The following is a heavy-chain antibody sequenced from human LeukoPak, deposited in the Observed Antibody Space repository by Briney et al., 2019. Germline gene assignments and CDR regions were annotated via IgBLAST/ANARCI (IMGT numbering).Heavy chain of an antibody. Sequence: GGSLRLSCAASGFTFSDYYMSWIRQAPGKELEWVSYINSRGTITYYADSVKGRFTISRDNAKDSLYLQMNSLRAEDTAVYYCARPTLGPSFDIWGQGTLVTVSS. CDR1: GFTFSDYY. D-gene: IGHD2/OR15-2a*01. CDR3: ARPTLGPSFDI. J-gene: IGHJ4*02. V-gene: IGHV3-11*04. CDR2: INSRGTIT.